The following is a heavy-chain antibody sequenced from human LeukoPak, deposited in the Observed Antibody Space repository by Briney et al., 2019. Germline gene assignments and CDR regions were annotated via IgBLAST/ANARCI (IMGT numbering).Heavy chain of an antibody. D-gene: IGHD1-26*01. Sequence: ASVKVSCKASGYTFTSYYMHWVRQAPGQGLEWMGIINPSGGSTSYAQKFQGRVTMTRDTSTSTVYMELSSLRSEDTAVYYCARATYSGSFYYYGMDVWGQGTTVTVSS. CDR3: ARATYSGSFYYYGMDV. CDR2: INPSGGST. V-gene: IGHV1-46*01. J-gene: IGHJ6*02. CDR1: GYTFTSYY.